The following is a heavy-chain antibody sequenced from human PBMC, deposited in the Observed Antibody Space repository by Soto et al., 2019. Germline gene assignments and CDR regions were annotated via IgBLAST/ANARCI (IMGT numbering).Heavy chain of an antibody. CDR2: ITGGVGVT. V-gene: IGHV3-23*01. Sequence: EVQLLESGGGLVQPGGSLRLSCAASGFTFSSYAMTWVRQAPGKGLEWVSVITGGVGVTYYADSVKGRFTISRDNSRNTLYLQMNSLRAEDTAVYNCARFRGETFNKWYFHYWGQGTLVTVSS. D-gene: IGHD3-16*01. J-gene: IGHJ4*02. CDR1: GFTFSSYA. CDR3: ARFRGETFNKWYFHY.